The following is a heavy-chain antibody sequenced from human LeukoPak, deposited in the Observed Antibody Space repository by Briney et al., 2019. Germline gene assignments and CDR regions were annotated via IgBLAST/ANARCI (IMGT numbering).Heavy chain of an antibody. V-gene: IGHV1-2*02. CDR3: VKSIVGPAGRGAFDM. CDR1: GYTFTGHS. J-gene: IGHJ3*02. CDR2: VDPSNDDT. D-gene: IGHD1-26*01. Sequence: ASVKVSCKASGYTFTGHSIHWVRQAPGQGLEWMGYVDPSNDDTNYAPKFHDRVTMTGDTSISTAYMELSRLRSDDTAVYSCVKSIVGPAGRGAFDMWGQGTMVTVSS.